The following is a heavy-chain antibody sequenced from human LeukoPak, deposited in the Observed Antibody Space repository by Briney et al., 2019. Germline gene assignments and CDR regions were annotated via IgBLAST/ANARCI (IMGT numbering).Heavy chain of an antibody. Sequence: GGSLRLSCAASGFPFSNHRMHWVRQAPGKGLVWVSHVKNDGSSTNYADSVRGRFTISRDNAKNTLYLEMNSLRVEDTALYYCARGNDYWSGYIDYWGQGALVTVSS. D-gene: IGHD3-3*01. CDR2: VKNDGSST. CDR1: GFPFSNHR. V-gene: IGHV3-74*01. CDR3: ARGNDYWSGYIDY. J-gene: IGHJ4*02.